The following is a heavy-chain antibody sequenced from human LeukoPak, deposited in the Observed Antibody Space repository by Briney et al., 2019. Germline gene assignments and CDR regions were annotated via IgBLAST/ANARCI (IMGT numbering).Heavy chain of an antibody. Sequence: GGSLRLSCAASGFTFSSYEMNWVRQAPGKGLEWVSYISSSGSTIYYADSVKGRLTTSRDNDKNSLYLQMNSLRAEDTAVYYCARETEYYDSSGPVFDYWGQGTLVTVSS. CDR3: ARETEYYDSSGPVFDY. J-gene: IGHJ4*02. V-gene: IGHV3-48*03. D-gene: IGHD3-22*01. CDR2: ISSSGSTI. CDR1: GFTFSSYE.